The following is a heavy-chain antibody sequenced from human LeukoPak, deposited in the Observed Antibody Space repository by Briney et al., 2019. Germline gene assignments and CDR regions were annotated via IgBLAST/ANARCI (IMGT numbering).Heavy chain of an antibody. D-gene: IGHD2-2*01. J-gene: IGHJ5*02. CDR1: GGSISSGLYS. CDR2: IYHTGST. V-gene: IGHV4-30-2*01. CDR3: ARLQYCSGTSCYWFDP. Sequence: SETLSLTCDVSGGSISSGLYSWSWIRQPLGKGLEWIGYIYHTGSTYYIPSLKSRVTISVDTSKNQFSLRLSSVTAADTAVYYCARLQYCSGTSCYWFDPWGQGTLVTVSS.